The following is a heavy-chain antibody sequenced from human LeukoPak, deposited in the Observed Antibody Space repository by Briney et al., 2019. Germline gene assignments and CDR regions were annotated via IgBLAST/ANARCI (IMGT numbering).Heavy chain of an antibody. J-gene: IGHJ4*02. Sequence: ASVKVSCKASGYTFTSYGISWVRQAPGQGLEWMGWISAYNGNTNYAQKLQGRVTMTTDTSTSTAYMELSSLRSEDTAVYYCATYYDSSGYYLNWGQGTLVTVSS. D-gene: IGHD3-22*01. CDR3: ATYYDSSGYYLN. CDR2: ISAYNGNT. V-gene: IGHV1-18*01. CDR1: GYTFTSYG.